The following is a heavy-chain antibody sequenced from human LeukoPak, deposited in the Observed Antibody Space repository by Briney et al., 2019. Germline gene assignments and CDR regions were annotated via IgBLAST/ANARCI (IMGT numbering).Heavy chain of an antibody. CDR2: INHSGST. V-gene: IGHV4-34*01. CDR3: ASSTILLNTVTTR. J-gene: IGHJ4*02. CDR1: GGPFSNYS. D-gene: IGHD4-17*01. Sequence: SETLSLTCAVYGGPFSNYSWSWIRQPPGKGLEWIGEINHSGSTIYKPSLKSRVTISVHTSKTQFSLKLSSVTAADTAVYYCASSTILLNTVTTRWGQGTLVTVSS.